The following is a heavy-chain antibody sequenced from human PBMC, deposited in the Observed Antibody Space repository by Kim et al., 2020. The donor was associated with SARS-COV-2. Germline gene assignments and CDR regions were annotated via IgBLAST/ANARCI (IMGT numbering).Heavy chain of an antibody. V-gene: IGHV4-4*02. CDR1: GGSISSSNS. D-gene: IGHD2-8*02. CDR2: IYHSGST. CDR3: ATTNSSPRVVYAFDI. Sequence: LRETLSLTCAVSGGSISSSNSWSWVRQPPGKGLEWIGEIYHSGSTNYNPSLKSRVTISVDKSKNQFSLKLSSVTAADTAVYYCATTNSSPRVVYAFDIWGQGTMVTVSA. J-gene: IGHJ3*02.